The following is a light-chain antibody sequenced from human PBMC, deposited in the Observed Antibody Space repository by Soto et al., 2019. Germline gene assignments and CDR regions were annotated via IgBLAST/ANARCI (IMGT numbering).Light chain of an antibody. CDR2: DAS. Sequence: EIVLTQSPGTLSLSPGERATLSCRASQSVSSYLVWYQQKPGQAPRLLIYDASSRATGIPDRFSGSGSGTDFTLTISRLEPEDFAVYYCQQFGTSPKTFGQGTKVDIK. CDR3: QQFGTSPKT. V-gene: IGKV3-20*01. CDR1: QSVSSY. J-gene: IGKJ1*01.